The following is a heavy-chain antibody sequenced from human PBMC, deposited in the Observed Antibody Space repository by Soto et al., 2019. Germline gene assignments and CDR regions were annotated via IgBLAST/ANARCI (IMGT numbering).Heavy chain of an antibody. V-gene: IGHV4-4*02. J-gene: IGHJ4*02. D-gene: IGHD6-13*01. Sequence: QVQLQESGPGLVKPSGTLSLTCAVSGGSISTSNWWSWVRQPPGKGLEWTGEVYRTGSTNYNPSLESRLTISVDKSTNQFSLKLTSVTAADTAVYYCARARATIAAAAIFDCWGQGTLVTVSS. CDR1: GGSISTSNW. CDR3: ARARATIAAAAIFDC. CDR2: VYRTGST.